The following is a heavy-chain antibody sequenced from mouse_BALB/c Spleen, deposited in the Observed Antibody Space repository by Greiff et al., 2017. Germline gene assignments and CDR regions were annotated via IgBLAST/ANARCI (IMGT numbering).Heavy chain of an antibody. CDR1: GYTFTSYW. CDR2: INPSTGYT. CDR3: ARSRYDYYAMDY. D-gene: IGHD2-14*01. V-gene: IGHV1-7*01. Sequence: QVQLQQPGAELAKPGASVKMSCKASGYTFTSYWMHWVKQRPGQGLEWIGYINPSTGYTEYNQKFKDKATLTADKSSSTAYMQLSSLTSEDSAVYYCARSRYDYYAMDYWGQGTSVTVSS. J-gene: IGHJ4*01.